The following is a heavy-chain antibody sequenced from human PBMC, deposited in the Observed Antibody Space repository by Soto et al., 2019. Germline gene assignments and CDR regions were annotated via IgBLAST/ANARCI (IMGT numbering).Heavy chain of an antibody. V-gene: IGHV1-69*01. CDR2: IIPIFGTA. Sequence: QVQLVQSGAEVKKPGSSVKVSCKASGGTFSSYAISWVRQAPGQGLEWMGGIIPIFGTANYAQKFQGRVTITADESTGTAYIELSSLRSEDTDVYYCARAGPGIAAAGTESGWGQGTLVTVSS. D-gene: IGHD6-13*01. CDR1: GGTFSSYA. J-gene: IGHJ4*02. CDR3: ARAGPGIAAAGTESG.